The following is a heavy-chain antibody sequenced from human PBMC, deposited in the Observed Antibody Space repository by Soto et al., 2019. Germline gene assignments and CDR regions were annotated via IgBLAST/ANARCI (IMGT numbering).Heavy chain of an antibody. V-gene: IGHV3-23*01. CDR1: GFTFRSNA. CDR2: ISASGGST. J-gene: IGHJ4*02. Sequence: LGSGGGLVQPGESLRLSCVASGFTFRSNAMSWVRQAPGKGLEWVSGISASGGSTFYADSVKGRFTISRDNSKNTVYLQMNALRGEDAAVYYCAKPQLFFDSWGQGTLVGVSS. CDR3: AKPQLFFDS.